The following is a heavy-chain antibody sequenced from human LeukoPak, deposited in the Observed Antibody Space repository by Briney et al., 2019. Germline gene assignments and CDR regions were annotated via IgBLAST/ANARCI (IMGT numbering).Heavy chain of an antibody. D-gene: IGHD1-1*01. CDR1: GFPFSSYS. Sequence: GSLLLSCAASGFPFSSYSMNWVRQAPGRGLEWVSSISSSSSYIYYSDSLKGRFTISRDNAKNSLYLQMNSLRAEDTAVYYCAKRFTTGTTNWFDPWGQGTLVTVSS. CDR3: AKRFTTGTTNWFDP. V-gene: IGHV3-21*04. J-gene: IGHJ5*02. CDR2: ISSSSSYI.